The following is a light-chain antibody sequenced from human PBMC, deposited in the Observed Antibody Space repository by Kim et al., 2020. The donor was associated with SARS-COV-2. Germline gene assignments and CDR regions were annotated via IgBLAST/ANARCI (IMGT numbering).Light chain of an antibody. CDR2: GNN. CDR3: AAWDDSLNGVV. J-gene: IGLJ2*01. V-gene: IGLV1-44*01. CDR1: TSNNGSTT. Sequence: GQRVTVACPGSTSNNGSTTVNWFQGLPGPAPKLLIYGNNQRPSGVPDRFSGSKSGTSASLAISGLQSEDEADYYCAAWDDSLNGVVFGGGTQLTVL.